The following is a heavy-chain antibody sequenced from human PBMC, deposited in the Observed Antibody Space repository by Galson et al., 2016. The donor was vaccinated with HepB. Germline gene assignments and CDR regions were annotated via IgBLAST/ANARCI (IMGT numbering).Heavy chain of an antibody. V-gene: IGHV3-9*01. CDR2: ISWNSGSI. Sequence: SLRLSCAASGFIFNDYAMHWVRQAPGKDLEWVSGISWNSGSIGYADSVKGRFTISRDNAKNTLYMDMNSLRAEDTAVYYCARDPGYNWNGRCDAFDLWGQGTMVTVSS. J-gene: IGHJ3*01. CDR3: ARDPGYNWNGRCDAFDL. CDR1: GFIFNDYA. D-gene: IGHD1-1*01.